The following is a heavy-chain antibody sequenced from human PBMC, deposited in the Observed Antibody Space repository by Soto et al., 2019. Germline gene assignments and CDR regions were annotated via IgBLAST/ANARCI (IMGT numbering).Heavy chain of an antibody. Sequence: PSETLSLTCAVHVGPFSGYSWSWIRQSPGKGLQWIGEVNPNGSTKYNPSLKRRVTISVDTSKTQFSLNLNSVTAADTALYYCARSREQWLVDAFDIWGQGTMVTVSS. V-gene: IGHV4-34*01. D-gene: IGHD6-19*01. J-gene: IGHJ3*02. CDR3: ARSREQWLVDAFDI. CDR2: VNPNGST. CDR1: VGPFSGYS.